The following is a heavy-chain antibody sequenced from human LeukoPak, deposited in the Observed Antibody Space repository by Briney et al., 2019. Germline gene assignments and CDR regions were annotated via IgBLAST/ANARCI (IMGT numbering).Heavy chain of an antibody. V-gene: IGHV3-7*04. D-gene: IGHD6-13*01. CDR2: IKQDGSEK. J-gene: IGHJ4*02. CDR3: ARGTIAAAGYYYFDY. Sequence: VGFLRLSCAATGFTFSSHWMSWVRHDPRKGLEWMANIKQDGSEKYYVDSVKGRFTISRDNAKNSLYLQMNSLRAEDTAVYYCARGTIAAAGYYYFDYWGQGTQVTVSS. CDR1: GFTFSSHW.